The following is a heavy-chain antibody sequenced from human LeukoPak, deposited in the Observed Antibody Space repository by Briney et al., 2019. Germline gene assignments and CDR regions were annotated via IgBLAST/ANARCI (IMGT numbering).Heavy chain of an antibody. J-gene: IGHJ4*02. D-gene: IGHD6-13*01. CDR3: AKLRVGLSSSWSEDFDY. CDR2: ISYDGSNK. CDR1: GFTFSSYG. V-gene: IGHV3-30*18. Sequence: GGSLRLSCAASGFTFSSYGMHWVRQAPGKGLEWVAVISYDGSNKYYADSVKGRFTISRDNSKNTLYLQMNSLRAEDTAVYYCAKLRVGLSSSWSEDFDYWGQGTLVTVSS.